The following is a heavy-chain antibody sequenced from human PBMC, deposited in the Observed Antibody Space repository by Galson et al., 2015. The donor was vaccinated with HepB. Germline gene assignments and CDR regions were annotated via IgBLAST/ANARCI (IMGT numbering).Heavy chain of an antibody. J-gene: IGHJ4*02. V-gene: IGHV3-7*03. CDR2: IKQDGSEK. Sequence: SLRLSCAASGFTFSSYWMSWVRQAPGKGLEWVANIKQDGSEKYYVDSVKGRFTISRDNAKNSLYLQMNSLRAEDTAVYYCARDLFGWNDEPRLNFDYWGQGTLVTVSS. D-gene: IGHD1-1*01. CDR1: GFTFSSYW. CDR3: ARDLFGWNDEPRLNFDY.